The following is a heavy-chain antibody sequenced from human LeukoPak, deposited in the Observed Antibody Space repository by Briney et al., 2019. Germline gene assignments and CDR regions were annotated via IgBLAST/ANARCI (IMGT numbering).Heavy chain of an antibody. V-gene: IGHV4-59*01. CDR2: IYYSGST. J-gene: IGHJ5*02. CDR3: ARDGTESRYYGSGIGGYNWFDP. D-gene: IGHD3-10*01. CDR1: GGSISSYY. Sequence: SETLSHTCTVSGGSISSYYWSWIRQSPGKGLEWIGYIYYSGSTNYNPSLKSRVTISVDTSKNQFSLKLSSVTAADTAVYYCARDGTESRYYGSGIGGYNWFDPWGQGTLVTVSS.